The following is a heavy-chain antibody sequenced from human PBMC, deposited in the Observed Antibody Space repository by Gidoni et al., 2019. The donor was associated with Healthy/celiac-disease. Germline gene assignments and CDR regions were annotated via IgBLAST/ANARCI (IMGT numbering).Heavy chain of an antibody. CDR2: ISSSSSTI. J-gene: IGHJ6*02. CDR1: GFTFSSYS. Sequence: EVQLVESGGGLVQPGGSLRLSCAASGFTFSSYSINWVRQAPGKGLEWVSYISSSSSTIYYADSVKGRFTISRDNAKNSLYLQMNSLRAEDTAVYYCAKIFMTTVTEDVWGQGTTVTVSS. CDR3: AKIFMTTVTEDV. V-gene: IGHV3-48*04. D-gene: IGHD4-17*01.